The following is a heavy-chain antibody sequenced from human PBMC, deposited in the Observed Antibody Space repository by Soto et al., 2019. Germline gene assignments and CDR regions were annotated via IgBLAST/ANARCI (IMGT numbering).Heavy chain of an antibody. CDR2: ISSSSSYI. J-gene: IGHJ4*02. D-gene: IGHD3-22*01. Sequence: GGSLRLSCAASGFTFSSYSMNWVRQAPGKGLEWVSSISSSSSYIYYADSVKGRFTISRDNAKNSLYLQMNSLRAEDTAVYYCARDTPEYYYDSSGYYSYWGQGTLVTVS. CDR1: GFTFSSYS. V-gene: IGHV3-21*04. CDR3: ARDTPEYYYDSSGYYSY.